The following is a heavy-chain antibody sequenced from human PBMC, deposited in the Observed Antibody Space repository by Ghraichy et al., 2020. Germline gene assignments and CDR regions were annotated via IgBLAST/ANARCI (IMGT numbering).Heavy chain of an antibody. CDR3: AREVVVGAGDYFDY. CDR2: IIPIFGTA. Sequence: SVKVSCKASGGTFSSYAISWVRQAPGQGLEWMGGIIPIFGTANYAQKFQGRVTITADKSTSTAYMELSSLRSEDTAVYYCAREVVVGAGDYFDYWGQGTLVTVSS. V-gene: IGHV1-69*06. D-gene: IGHD1-26*01. J-gene: IGHJ4*02. CDR1: GGTFSSYA.